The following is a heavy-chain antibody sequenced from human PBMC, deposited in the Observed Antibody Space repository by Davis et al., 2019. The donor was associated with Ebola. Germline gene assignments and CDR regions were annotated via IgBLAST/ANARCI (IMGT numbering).Heavy chain of an antibody. CDR2: ISSSGSTI. V-gene: IGHV3-11*01. Sequence: GGSLRLSCAASGFTFSNYWMHWVRQAPGKGLEWVSYISSSGSTIYYADSVKGRFTISRDNAKNTLYLQMNSLRAEDTTVYYCARGAYNWNYARFDYWGQGTLVTVSS. CDR1: GFTFSNYW. J-gene: IGHJ4*02. D-gene: IGHD1-7*01. CDR3: ARGAYNWNYARFDY.